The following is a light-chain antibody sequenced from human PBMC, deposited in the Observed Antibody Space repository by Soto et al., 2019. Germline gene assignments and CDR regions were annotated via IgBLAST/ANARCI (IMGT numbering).Light chain of an antibody. CDR1: QSISNN. CDR2: GAS. Sequence: EIVMTQSPATLSVSPGERATLSCRASQSISNNLAWYLQKPGQTPNLLIYGASTRATGIPARFSGSGSGTEFTLTISSLQSEDFAVYYCQQYNNWHLTFGQGTKLRIK. V-gene: IGKV3-15*01. J-gene: IGKJ2*01. CDR3: QQYNNWHLT.